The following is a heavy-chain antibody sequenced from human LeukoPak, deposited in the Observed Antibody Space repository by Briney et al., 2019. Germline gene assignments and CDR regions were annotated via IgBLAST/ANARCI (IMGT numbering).Heavy chain of an antibody. D-gene: IGHD3-9*01. CDR3: ATHPPYDILTGYPYYFDY. CDR1: GGCISSSSYY. CDR2: IYYSGST. J-gene: IGHJ4*02. Sequence: PSETLSLTCTVSGGCISSSSYYWGWIRQPPGKGLEWIGSIYYSGSTYYNPSLKSRVTISVDTSKNQFSLKLSPVTAADTAVYYCATHPPYDILTGYPYYFDYWGQGTLVTVSS. V-gene: IGHV4-39*01.